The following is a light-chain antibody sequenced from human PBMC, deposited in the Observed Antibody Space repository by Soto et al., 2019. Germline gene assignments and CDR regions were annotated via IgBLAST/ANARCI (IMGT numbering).Light chain of an antibody. CDR1: SSDVGNYNY. CDR3: CSYAGSYTLL. J-gene: IGLJ2*01. CDR2: DVS. V-gene: IGLV2-11*01. Sequence: QSALTQPRSVSGSPGQSVTISCTGTSSDVGNYNYVSWYQQHPGKAPKLMIYDVSKRPSGVPDRFSGSKSGNTASLTISGLQAEDEADYYCCSYAGSYTLLFGGGTKLTV.